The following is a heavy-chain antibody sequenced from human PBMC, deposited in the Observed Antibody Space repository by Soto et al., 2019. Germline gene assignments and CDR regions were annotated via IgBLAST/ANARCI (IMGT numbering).Heavy chain of an antibody. J-gene: IGHJ4*02. Sequence: PSETLSLTCAVSGGSISSGGYSWSWIRQPPGKGLEWIGYIYHSGSTYYNPSLKSRVTISVDRSKNQFSLKLSSVTAADTAVYYCARGSDYGDYGFDYWGQGTLVTVSS. V-gene: IGHV4-30-2*01. CDR3: ARGSDYGDYGFDY. D-gene: IGHD4-17*01. CDR1: GGSISSGGYS. CDR2: IYHSGST.